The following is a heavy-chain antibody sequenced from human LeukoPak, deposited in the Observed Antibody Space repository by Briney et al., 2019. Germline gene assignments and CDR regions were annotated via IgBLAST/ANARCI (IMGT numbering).Heavy chain of an antibody. D-gene: IGHD4-17*01. CDR2: INTNSGGT. V-gene: IGHV1-2*02. CDR3: TRGRTTDY. J-gene: IGHJ4*02. Sequence: GASVTVSCKSSGYTFTVNYIQWMRQAPGQGLEWMGWINTNSGGTNYAQNFQGRVTMTRDTSISTAYMELNRLTSDDTAVYYCTRGRTTDYWGQGTLVTVSS. CDR1: GYTFTVNY.